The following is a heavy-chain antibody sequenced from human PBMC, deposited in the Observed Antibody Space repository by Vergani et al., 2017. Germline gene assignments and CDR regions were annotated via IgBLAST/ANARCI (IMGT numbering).Heavy chain of an antibody. CDR3: QVGGGFDY. D-gene: IGHD3-16*01. J-gene: IGHJ4*02. CDR2: ITGSGGST. CDR1: GFTFSTYA. V-gene: IGHV3-23*01. Sequence: EVQLLESGGGLVQPGGSLRLSCAASGFTFSTYAMSWVRQAPGKGLEWVSAITGSGGSTHYADSVKGRFTVSRDSSKNTLYLQMNSLRAEDTAVYYCQVGGGFDYWGQGTLVTVSS.